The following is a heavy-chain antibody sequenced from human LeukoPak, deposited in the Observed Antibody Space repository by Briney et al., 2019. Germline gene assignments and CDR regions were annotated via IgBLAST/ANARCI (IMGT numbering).Heavy chain of an antibody. CDR2: IYYSGTT. V-gene: IGHV4-59*08. J-gene: IGHJ4*02. Sequence: SETLSLTCTVSGGSISDYYWNWIRQPPGKGLEWIGYIYYSGTTNYNPSLESRVTISVDTSKNQFSLKLRYVTAADTAVYYCARSSSWQAHLGYWGQGTLVTVSS. CDR1: GGSISDYY. D-gene: IGHD6-13*01. CDR3: ARSSSWQAHLGY.